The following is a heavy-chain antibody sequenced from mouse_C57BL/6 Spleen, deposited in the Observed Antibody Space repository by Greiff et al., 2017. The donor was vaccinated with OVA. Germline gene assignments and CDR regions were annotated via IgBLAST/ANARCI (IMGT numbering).Heavy chain of an antibody. CDR2: IYPGGGYT. CDR1: GYTFTNYW. Sequence: QVHVKQSGAELVRPGTSVKMSCKASGYTFTNYWIGWAKQRPGHGLEWIGDIYPGGGYTNYNEKFKGKATLTADKSSSTAYMQFSSLTSEDSAIYYCARSLDDAMDYWGQGTSVTVSS. D-gene: IGHD2-3*01. J-gene: IGHJ4*01. CDR3: ARSLDDAMDY. V-gene: IGHV1-63*01.